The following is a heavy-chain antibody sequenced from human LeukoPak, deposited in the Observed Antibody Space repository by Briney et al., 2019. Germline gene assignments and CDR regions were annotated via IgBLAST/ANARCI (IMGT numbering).Heavy chain of an antibody. J-gene: IGHJ4*02. CDR2: FDPEDGEDGET. V-gene: IGHV1-24*01. CDR1: GSSLIEVA. Sequence: GASVKVSCKVSGSSLIEVAMHWVRQAPGKGLEWVGSFDPEDGEDGETHYAQKFQGRVTMTEDASTDTAYMELTSLSSEDTALYYCAMTDRYAGRPSDYWGQGTLVTVSS. CDR3: AMTDRYAGRPSDY. D-gene: IGHD3-9*01.